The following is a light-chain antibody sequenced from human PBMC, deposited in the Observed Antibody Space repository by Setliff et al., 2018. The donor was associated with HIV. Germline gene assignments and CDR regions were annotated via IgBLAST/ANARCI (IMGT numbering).Light chain of an antibody. J-gene: IGLJ1*01. V-gene: IGLV2-14*01. CDR3: SSFTTRSTVV. CDR1: SSDVGAYDF. Sequence: QSALTQPASVSGYPGQSITLSCTGTSSDVGAYDFVSWYQHHPGKAPKLIIYEVTNRPSGVSNRFSGSKSGNTASLTISGLQAEDEADYYCSSFTTRSTVVFGSGTKVTVL. CDR2: EVT.